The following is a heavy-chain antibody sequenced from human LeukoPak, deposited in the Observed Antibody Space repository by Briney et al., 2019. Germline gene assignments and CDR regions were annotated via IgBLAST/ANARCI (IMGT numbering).Heavy chain of an antibody. CDR2: IYPGDSDT. D-gene: IGHD4-23*01. CDR1: GYSFTSYW. V-gene: IGHV5-51*01. CDR3: ARAPTVVTHFDY. Sequence: GESLKISCKGSGYSFTSYWIGWGRQMPGKVLEWMGIIYPGDSDTRYCPSFQGQVTISADKSISTAYLQWSSLKASDTAMYYCARAPTVVTHFDYWGQGTLVTVSS. J-gene: IGHJ4*02.